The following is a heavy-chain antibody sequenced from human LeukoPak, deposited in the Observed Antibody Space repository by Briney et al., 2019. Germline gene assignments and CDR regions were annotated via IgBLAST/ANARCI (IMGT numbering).Heavy chain of an antibody. V-gene: IGHV1-8*01. CDR3: ARGFRSRTKPYYYYMDV. CDR2: MNPNSGNA. CDR1: GYTFTSYD. D-gene: IGHD2-8*01. Sequence: ASVKVSCKASGYTFTSYDINWVRQATGQGLEWMGWMNPNSGNAGYAQKFQGRVTMTRNTSMSTAYMELSSLRSEDTAVYYCARGFRSRTKPYYYYMDVWGKGTTVTVSS. J-gene: IGHJ6*03.